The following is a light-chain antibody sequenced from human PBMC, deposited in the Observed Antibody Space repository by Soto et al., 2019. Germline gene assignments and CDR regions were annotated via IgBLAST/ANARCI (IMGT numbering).Light chain of an antibody. CDR3: QQYGSSPWT. J-gene: IGKJ1*01. Sequence: EIVLTQSPGTLSLSPGERATLSCRASQSVSSSYLAWYQQKPGQAPRLLIYGASSRATGMPDRFSGSGSGTEFTLTISRLETEGFAVYYCQQYGSSPWTFGQGTKVEIK. CDR2: GAS. CDR1: QSVSSSY. V-gene: IGKV3-20*01.